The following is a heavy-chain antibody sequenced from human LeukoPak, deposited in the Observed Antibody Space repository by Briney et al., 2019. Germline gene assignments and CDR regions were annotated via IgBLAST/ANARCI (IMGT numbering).Heavy chain of an antibody. V-gene: IGHV1-8*01. CDR1: GYTFTSYD. J-gene: IGHJ6*02. CDR2: MNPNSGNT. D-gene: IGHD6-13*01. CDR3: AREVSSSWYQGGMDV. Sequence: GASVKVSCKASGYTFTSYDINWVRQATGQGLEWMGWMNPNSGNTGFAQKFQGRVTMTRNTSISTAYMELSSLRAEDTAVYYCAREVSSSWYQGGMDVWGQGATVTVSS.